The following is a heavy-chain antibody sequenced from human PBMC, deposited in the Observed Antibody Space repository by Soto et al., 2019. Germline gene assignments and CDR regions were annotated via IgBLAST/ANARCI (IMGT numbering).Heavy chain of an antibody. J-gene: IGHJ4*02. Sequence: SVKVSCKASVGTFSNYAINCVRQAPGEGLEWMGGIIPLFGTANYAQKFQGRVTITADESTSTAYLDLSSLRSEDTAVYYCARPVEMATISRSYLFYWGQGTLVTVS. CDR1: VGTFSNYA. CDR2: IIPLFGTA. V-gene: IGHV1-69*13. CDR3: ARPVEMATISRSYLFY. D-gene: IGHD5-12*01.